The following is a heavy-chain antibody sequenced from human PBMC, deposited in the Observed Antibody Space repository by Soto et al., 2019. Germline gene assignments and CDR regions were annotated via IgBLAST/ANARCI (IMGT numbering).Heavy chain of an antibody. Sequence: CESLKISCKGSGYTFTDYWIGWVRQMPGKGLEWMGIIYPGDSNIRYSTSFQGQVTISVDKSISTAYLQWSSLKASDTAMYYCARRGGGYGGYYSNYGLDVWGQGTTVT. CDR3: ARRGGGYGGYYSNYGLDV. CDR2: IYPGDSNI. CDR1: GYTFTDYW. D-gene: IGHD5-12*01. V-gene: IGHV5-51*01. J-gene: IGHJ6*01.